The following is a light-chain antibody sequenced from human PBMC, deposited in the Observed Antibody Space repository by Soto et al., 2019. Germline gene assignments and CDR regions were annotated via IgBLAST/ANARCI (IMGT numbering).Light chain of an antibody. CDR1: QSVSSTY. CDR3: QKYGSSPIT. J-gene: IGKJ4*01. Sequence: EVVLTQSPGTLSLSPGERATLSCRASQSVSSTYLAWYQQKPGQAPRLLISGASSRATGIPDRFSGSGSGTDFTLTISRLEPEDFAVYYCQKYGSSPITFGGGTKVDIK. V-gene: IGKV3-20*01. CDR2: GAS.